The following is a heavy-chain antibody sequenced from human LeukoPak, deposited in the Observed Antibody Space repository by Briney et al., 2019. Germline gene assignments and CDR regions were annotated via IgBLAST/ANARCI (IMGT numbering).Heavy chain of an antibody. D-gene: IGHD6-13*01. Sequence: ASVKVSCKASGYTFSSYYMHWVRQAPGQGLEWMGVINPSGSSTTYPQNFQDRATLTRDTSTRTFYMDLRSLRSEDTAVYYCARSAYTSNLCVLDPWGQGTLVTVSS. J-gene: IGHJ5*02. V-gene: IGHV1-46*03. CDR1: GYTFSSYY. CDR3: ARSAYTSNLCVLDP. CDR2: INPSGSST.